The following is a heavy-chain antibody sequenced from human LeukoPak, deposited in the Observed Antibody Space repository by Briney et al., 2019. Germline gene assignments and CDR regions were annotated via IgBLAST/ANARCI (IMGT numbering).Heavy chain of an antibody. CDR2: IYTSGSTP. CDR3: ATSPPVVPAAITAFDI. Sequence: SETLSLTCTVSGGSINSYCWSWIRQSAGKGLEWIGRIYTSGSTPDYSPSLKSRVTMSIDTSKNQFSLQLSSVTAADTAVYYCATSPPVVPAAITAFDIWGQGTMVTVSS. D-gene: IGHD2-2*01. J-gene: IGHJ3*02. V-gene: IGHV4-4*07. CDR1: GGSINSYC.